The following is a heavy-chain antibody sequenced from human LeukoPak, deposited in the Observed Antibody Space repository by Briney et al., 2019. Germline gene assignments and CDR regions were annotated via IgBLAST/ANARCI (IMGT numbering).Heavy chain of an antibody. Sequence: PSETLSLTCTVSGGSISSSSYYWGWIRQPPGKGLEWIGSIYYSGSTYYNPSLKSRVTISVDTSKNQFSLKLSSVTAADTAVYYCARENWGSRAFDIWGQGTMVTVSS. CDR2: IYYSGST. CDR1: GGSISSSSYY. CDR3: ARENWGSRAFDI. D-gene: IGHD7-27*01. V-gene: IGHV4-39*07. J-gene: IGHJ3*02.